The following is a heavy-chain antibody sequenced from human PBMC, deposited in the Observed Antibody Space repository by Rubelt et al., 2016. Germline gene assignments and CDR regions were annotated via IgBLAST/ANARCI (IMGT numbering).Heavy chain of an antibody. J-gene: IGHJ4*02. Sequence: QVQLVQSGAEVKKPGASVKVSCKASGYTFTSYYMHWVRQAPGQGLEWMGIINPSGGSTGYAQEFKGRTTMTGDTSTIPVDLELGCLRSEDTAVYYCARANSGSGYFGIDYWGQGTLVTVSS. D-gene: IGHD3-22*01. CDR3: ARANSGSGYFGIDY. CDR1: GYTFTSYY. CDR2: INPSGGST. V-gene: IGHV1-46*01.